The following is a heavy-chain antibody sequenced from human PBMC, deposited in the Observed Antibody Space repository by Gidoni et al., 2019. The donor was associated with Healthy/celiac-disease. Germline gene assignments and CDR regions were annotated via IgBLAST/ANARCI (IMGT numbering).Heavy chain of an antibody. Sequence: RLSCAASGFTFSSYSMNWVRQAPGKGLEWVSSISSSSSYIYYADSVKGRFTISRDNATNSLYLQMNSLRAEDTAVYYCARVYGSYDILTGFYYYYGMDVWGQGTTVTVSS. CDR1: GFTFSSYS. J-gene: IGHJ6*02. V-gene: IGHV3-21*01. CDR3: ARVYGSYDILTGFYYYYGMDV. D-gene: IGHD3-9*01. CDR2: ISSSSSYI.